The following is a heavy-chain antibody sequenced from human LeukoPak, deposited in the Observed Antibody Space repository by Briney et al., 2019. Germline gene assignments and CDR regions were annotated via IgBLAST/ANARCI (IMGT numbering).Heavy chain of an antibody. D-gene: IGHD6-19*01. CDR3: ARPRGSSGWYGDGFDI. CDR1: GFTFDDYG. V-gene: IGHV3-21*06. CDR2: ITSSSSYI. J-gene: IGHJ3*02. Sequence: GGSLRLSCAASGFTFDDYGMSWVRQAPGKGLEWVSSITSSSSYIYYADSVKGRFTVSRDNARNSLYLQKNSLRAEDTAVYYCARPRGSSGWYGDGFDIWGQGTMVTVSP.